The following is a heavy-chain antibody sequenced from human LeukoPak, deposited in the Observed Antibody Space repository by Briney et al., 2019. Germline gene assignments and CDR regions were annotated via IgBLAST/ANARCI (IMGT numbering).Heavy chain of an antibody. D-gene: IGHD3-22*01. CDR1: GFTFSSYE. CDR3: AKDGVWYYYDSSGYYYMDY. J-gene: IGHJ4*02. CDR2: ISSGSRTI. V-gene: IGHV3-48*03. Sequence: GGSLRLSCVGSGFTFSSYEMDWVRQAPGKGLEWISYISSGSRTIYYADSVKGRFTISRDSSKNTLYLQMNSLRAEDTAVYYCAKDGVWYYYDSSGYYYMDYWGQGTLVTVSS.